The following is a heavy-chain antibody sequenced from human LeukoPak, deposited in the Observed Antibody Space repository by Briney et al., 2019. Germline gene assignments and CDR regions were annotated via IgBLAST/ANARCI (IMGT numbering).Heavy chain of an antibody. CDR1: GYTFTGYY. CDR2: INPNSGGT. J-gene: IGHJ4*02. D-gene: IGHD3-16*01. Sequence: GASVKLSCKASGYTFTGYYMHWMRQAPGQGPEWMGWINPNSGGTSYAQKFQGRVTMTRDTSISTAYMELSRLRSDDTAVYYCARAKLIVPDYWGEGNLGTVSS. V-gene: IGHV1-2*02. CDR3: ARAKLIVPDY.